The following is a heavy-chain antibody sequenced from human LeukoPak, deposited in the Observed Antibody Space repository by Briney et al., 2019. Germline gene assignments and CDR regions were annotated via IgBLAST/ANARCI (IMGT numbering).Heavy chain of an antibody. CDR3: ARDGVVPARYYFDY. V-gene: IGHV4-59*01. CDR2: IYYSGST. Sequence: SETLSLTRTVSGGSISSYYWSWIRQPPGKGLEWIGYIYYSGSTNYNPSLKSRVTISVDTSKNQFSLKLSSVTAADTAVYYCARDGVVPARYYFDYWGQGTLVTVSS. CDR1: GGSISSYY. D-gene: IGHD3-3*01. J-gene: IGHJ4*02.